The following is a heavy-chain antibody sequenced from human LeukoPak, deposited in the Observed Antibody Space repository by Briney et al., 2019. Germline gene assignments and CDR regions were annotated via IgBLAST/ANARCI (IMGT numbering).Heavy chain of an antibody. D-gene: IGHD5-12*01. Sequence: PSETLSLTCTVSGGSINTHYWNWIRQPPGKGLEWIGYISCSGSTNYNPSLKSRVTISVDTSKNQFFLMLSSVTAADTAVYYCARGFDSKSTYFDYWGQGTLVTVSS. V-gene: IGHV4-59*11. CDR1: GGSINTHY. J-gene: IGHJ4*02. CDR2: ISCSGST. CDR3: ARGFDSKSTYFDY.